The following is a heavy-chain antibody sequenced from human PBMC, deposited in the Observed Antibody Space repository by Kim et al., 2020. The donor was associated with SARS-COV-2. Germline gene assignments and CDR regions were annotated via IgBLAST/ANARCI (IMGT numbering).Heavy chain of an antibody. Sequence: GGSLRLSCAASGFTFSNAWMSWVRQAPGKGLVWVGRIKSKTDGGTTDYAAPVKGRFTISRDDSKNTLYLQMNSLKTEDTAVYYCTTTYYDSSETPWGGDAFDIWGQGTMVTVSS. CDR1: GFTFSNAW. CDR2: IKSKTDGGTT. J-gene: IGHJ3*02. CDR3: TTTYYDSSETPWGGDAFDI. V-gene: IGHV3-15*01. D-gene: IGHD3-22*01.